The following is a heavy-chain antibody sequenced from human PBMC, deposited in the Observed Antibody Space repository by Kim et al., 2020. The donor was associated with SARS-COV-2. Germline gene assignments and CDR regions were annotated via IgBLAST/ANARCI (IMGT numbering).Heavy chain of an antibody. D-gene: IGHD4-4*01. CDR2: IIPIFGTA. CDR3: ASTVTTGLASGPYYYGMDV. CDR1: GGTFSSYA. J-gene: IGHJ6*02. V-gene: IGHV1-69*13. Sequence: SVKVSCKASGGTFSSYAISWVRQAPGQGLEWMGGIIPIFGTANYAQKFQGRVTITADESTSTAYMELSSLRSEDTAVCYCASTVTTGLASGPYYYGMDVWGQGTTVTVSS.